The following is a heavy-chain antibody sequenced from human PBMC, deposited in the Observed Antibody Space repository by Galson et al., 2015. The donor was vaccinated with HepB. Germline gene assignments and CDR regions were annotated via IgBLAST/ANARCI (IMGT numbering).Heavy chain of an antibody. V-gene: IGHV4-4*02. CDR1: GGSIRSGNW. CDR3: ARGSSGWQSFDY. J-gene: IGHJ4*02. CDR2: IYHSGST. Sequence: ETLSLTCAVSGGSIRSGNWWSWVRQPPGKGLEWIGEIYHSGSTNYNPSLKSRVTISVDKSKNQFSLKLSSVTAADTAVYYCARGSSGWQSFDYWGQGTLVTVSS. D-gene: IGHD6-19*01.